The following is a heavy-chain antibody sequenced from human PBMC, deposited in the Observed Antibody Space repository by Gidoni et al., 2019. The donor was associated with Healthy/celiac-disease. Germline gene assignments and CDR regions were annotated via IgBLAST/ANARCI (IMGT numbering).Heavy chain of an antibody. CDR3: ARGGDSYGSDAFDI. J-gene: IGHJ3*02. Sequence: QVQLVESGGGLVKPGGSLRLSCAASGFTFRDYYMSWIRQAPGKGLEWVSYISSSSSYTNYADSVKGRFTISRDNAKNSLYLQMNSRRAEDTAVYYCARGGDSYGSDAFDIWGQGTMVTVSS. V-gene: IGHV3-11*06. D-gene: IGHD5-18*01. CDR1: GFTFRDYY. CDR2: ISSSSSYT.